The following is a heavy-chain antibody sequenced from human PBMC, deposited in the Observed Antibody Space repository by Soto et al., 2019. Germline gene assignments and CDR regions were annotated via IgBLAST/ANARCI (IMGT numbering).Heavy chain of an antibody. CDR3: AHNPPQDSGAFDI. CDR1: GFSLRTTGVD. CDR2: LYCDDDN. D-gene: IGHD6-19*01. Sequence: ESGPTLVNPTHALTLTCTFSGFSLRTTGVDVGWIRQHPGKALEWLALLYCDDDNLYNPSLKSRLTLTKDTSKSQVVPTLTNVDPADTATYYCAHNPPQDSGAFDIWGQGTMVTVSS. J-gene: IGHJ3*02. V-gene: IGHV2-5*02.